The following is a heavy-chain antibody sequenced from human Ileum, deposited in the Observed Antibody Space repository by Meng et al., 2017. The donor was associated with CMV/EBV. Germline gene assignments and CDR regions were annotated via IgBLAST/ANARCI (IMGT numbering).Heavy chain of an antibody. CDR1: GFTVRNKD. CDR2: IYSGDET. D-gene: IGHD2-2*01. Sequence: GFTVRNKDMTWVRQAPGKGLEWVSGIYSGDETYYADSVKGRFTISRDNSKNTLYLQINSLRPEDTAVYYCASFSHQLVGGTYWYCDLWGRGTLVTVSS. CDR3: ASFSHQLVGGTYWYCDL. J-gene: IGHJ2*01. V-gene: IGHV3-66*02.